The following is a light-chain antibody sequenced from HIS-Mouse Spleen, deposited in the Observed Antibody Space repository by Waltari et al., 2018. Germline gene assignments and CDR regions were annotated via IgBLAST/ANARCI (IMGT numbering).Light chain of an antibody. V-gene: IGLV2-14*03. CDR2: DVS. CDR1: ISDVGGYNY. J-gene: IGLJ2*01. Sequence: QSALTQPASVSGSRGQSITIACTGTISDVGGYNYVSWYQQHPGKAPKLMIYDVSNRPSGVSNRFSGSKSGNTASLTISGLQAEDEADYYCSSYTSSSTEVFGGGTKLTVL. CDR3: SSYTSSSTEV.